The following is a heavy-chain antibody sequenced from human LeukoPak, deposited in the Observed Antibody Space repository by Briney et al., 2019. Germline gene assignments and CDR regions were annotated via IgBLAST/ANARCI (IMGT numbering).Heavy chain of an antibody. V-gene: IGHV1-69*05. CDR3: ARAHRYYYDRSGYEGGY. CDR1: GGTFSSYA. CDR2: IIPIFGTA. D-gene: IGHD3-22*01. Sequence: SVKVSCKASGGTFSSYAISWVRQAPGQGLEWMGGIIPIFGTANYAQKFQGRVTITTDESTSTAYMELSSLRSEDTAVYYCARAHRYYYDRSGYEGGYWGQGTLVTVSS. J-gene: IGHJ4*02.